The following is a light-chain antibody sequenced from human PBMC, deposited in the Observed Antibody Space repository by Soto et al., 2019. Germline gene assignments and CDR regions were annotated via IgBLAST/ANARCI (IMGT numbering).Light chain of an antibody. CDR1: INDVGGYNY. V-gene: IGLV2-8*01. CDR3: RTRHTSFAPG. Sequence: ISCDGTINDVGGYNYVSWYQQHPGKLPHLRIYQVTKRPSGVPDRFSASNSDTTASLTISGLQAEDEFFFSSRTRHTSFAPGLGT. CDR2: QVT. J-gene: IGLJ1*01.